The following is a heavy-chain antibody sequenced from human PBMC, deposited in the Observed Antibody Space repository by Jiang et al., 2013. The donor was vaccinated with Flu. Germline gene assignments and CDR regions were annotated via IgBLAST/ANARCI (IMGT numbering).Heavy chain of an antibody. CDR2: IYYSGNI. CDR3: ARRSMTIDAVDI. Sequence: GSGLVKPSETLSLTCTVSGGSISTSSYYWAWIRQPPGKGLEWIGSIYYSGNIYYNPSLKSRVTISVDTSKNQFSLKLSSVTAADAAVYYCARRSMTIDAVDIVGPRD. V-gene: IGHV4-39*01. D-gene: IGHD3-10*01. CDR1: GGSISTSSYY. J-gene: IGHJ3*02.